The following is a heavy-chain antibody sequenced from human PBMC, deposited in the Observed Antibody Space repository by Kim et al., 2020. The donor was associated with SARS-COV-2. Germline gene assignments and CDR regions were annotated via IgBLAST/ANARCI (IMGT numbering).Heavy chain of an antibody. Sequence: GGSLRLSYAASGFTFSTYWMMWVRQAPGKGLEWVAYINEDGSEKAHVGSVKGRFTVSRDNAKDSLHLQMNSLRAEDTAVFYCARALKYCTGNGCRLALDIWGQGTMVTVSS. J-gene: IGHJ3*02. V-gene: IGHV3-7*01. D-gene: IGHD2-8*02. CDR1: GFTFSTYW. CDR2: INEDGSEK. CDR3: ARALKYCTGNGCRLALDI.